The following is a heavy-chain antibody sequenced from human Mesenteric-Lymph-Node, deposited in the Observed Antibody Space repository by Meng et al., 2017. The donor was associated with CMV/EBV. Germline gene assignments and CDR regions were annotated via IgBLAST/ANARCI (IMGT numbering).Heavy chain of an antibody. J-gene: IGHJ4*02. CDR1: GYTFTSYA. V-gene: IGHV1-69*05. CDR2: IIPIFGTA. Sequence: SVKVSCKASGYTFTSYAISWVRQAPGQGLEWMGGIIPIFGTANYAQKFQGRVTITTDESTSTAYMELSSLRSEDTAVYYCAREPAEDFGVVPGDYWGQGTLVTVSS. D-gene: IGHD3-3*01. CDR3: AREPAEDFGVVPGDY.